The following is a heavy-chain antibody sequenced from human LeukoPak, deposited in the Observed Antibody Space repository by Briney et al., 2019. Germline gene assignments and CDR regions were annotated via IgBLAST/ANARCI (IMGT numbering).Heavy chain of an antibody. Sequence: GASVKVSCKASGFTFTSSAVQWVRQARGQRLEWIGWIVVGSGNTNYAQKFQERVTITRDMSTSTAYTELSSLRSEDTAVYYCAADSSELAAAGQYYFDYWGQGTLVTVSS. V-gene: IGHV1-58*01. CDR1: GFTFTSSA. CDR3: AADSSELAAAGQYYFDY. CDR2: IVVGSGNT. D-gene: IGHD6-13*01. J-gene: IGHJ4*02.